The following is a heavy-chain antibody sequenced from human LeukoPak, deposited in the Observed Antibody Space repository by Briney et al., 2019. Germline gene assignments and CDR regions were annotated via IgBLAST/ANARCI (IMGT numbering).Heavy chain of an antibody. CDR2: ISSSGSTI. V-gene: IGHV3-48*03. CDR1: GFTFSSYE. J-gene: IGHJ4*02. D-gene: IGHD5-12*01. Sequence: HSGGSLRLSCAASGFTFSSYEMNWVRQAPGKGLEWVSYISSSGSTIYYADSVKGRFTISRDNAKNSLYLQMNSLRAEDTAVYYCARSPRWWLRFPRYYFDYWGQGTLVTVSS. CDR3: ARSPRWWLRFPRYYFDY.